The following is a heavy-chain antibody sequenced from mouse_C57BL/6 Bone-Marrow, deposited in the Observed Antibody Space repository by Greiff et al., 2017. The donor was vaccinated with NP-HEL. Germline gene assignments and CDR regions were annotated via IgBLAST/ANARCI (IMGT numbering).Heavy chain of an antibody. V-gene: IGHV5-12*01. CDR3: ARHWDTTGSYYFDY. CDR1: GFTFSDYY. J-gene: IGHJ2*01. CDR2: ISNGGGST. Sequence: EVKLLESGGGLVQPGGSLKLSCAASGFTFSDYYMYWVRQTPEKRLEWVAYISNGGGSTYYPDTVKGRFTISRDNAKNTLYLQMSRLKSEDTAMYYCARHWDTTGSYYFDYWGQGTTLTVSS. D-gene: IGHD1-1*01.